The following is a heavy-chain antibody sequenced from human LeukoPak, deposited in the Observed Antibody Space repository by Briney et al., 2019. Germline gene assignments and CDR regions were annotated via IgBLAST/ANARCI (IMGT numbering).Heavy chain of an antibody. CDR3: ARSKWLRSTIYYYYYGMDV. D-gene: IGHD5-12*01. Sequence: SETLSLTCTVSGGSISSYYWSWVRQPPGKGLEWIGYIYYSGSTNYNPSPKSRVTISVDTSKNQFSLKLSSVTAADTAVYYCARSKWLRSTIYYYYYGMDVWGQGTTVTVSS. CDR2: IYYSGST. CDR1: GGSISSYY. J-gene: IGHJ6*02. V-gene: IGHV4-59*08.